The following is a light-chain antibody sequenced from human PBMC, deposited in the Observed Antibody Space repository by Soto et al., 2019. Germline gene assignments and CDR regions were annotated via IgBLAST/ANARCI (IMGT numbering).Light chain of an antibody. Sequence: QSALTQPRSVSGSPGQSVTISCTGTSSDVGTYNYVSWYQQHPGKAPKVMIYDVSKRPSGVPDRFSGSKSGNTASLTISGLQVEDEADYYCCSYAGSYIFYVFGTGTKLTV. CDR2: DVS. CDR1: SSDVGTYNY. V-gene: IGLV2-11*01. CDR3: CSYAGSYIFYV. J-gene: IGLJ1*01.